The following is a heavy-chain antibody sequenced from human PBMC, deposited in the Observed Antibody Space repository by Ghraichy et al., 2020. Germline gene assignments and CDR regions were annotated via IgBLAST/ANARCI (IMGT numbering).Heavy chain of an antibody. CDR1: GYSINRGYS. D-gene: IGHD3-10*01. CDR3: GRGEIGEFDH. Sequence: SQTLSLTCAVSGYSINRGYSWGWVRQSPGKGLEWIGTFYHAGRTSYNPSLKCRVTISVDTSENSFSLNLTSVTAADTGLYYCGRGEIGEFDHWGQGSQVTVSS. J-gene: IGHJ4*02. CDR2: FYHAGRT. V-gene: IGHV4-38-2*01.